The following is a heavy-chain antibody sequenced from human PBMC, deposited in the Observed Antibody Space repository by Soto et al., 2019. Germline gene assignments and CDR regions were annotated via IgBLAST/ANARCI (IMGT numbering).Heavy chain of an antibody. CDR3: ARGYGITMFRGVSAYYFDY. V-gene: IGHV4-34*01. J-gene: IGHJ4*02. CDR1: GGSFRGYY. CDR2: INHSGST. Sequence: QVQLQQWGAGLLKPSETLSLTCAVYGGSFRGYYWSWIRQPPGKGLEWIGEINHSGSTNYNPSFNSRVTISVDTSKNQFSLKLSSVTAADTAVYYCARGYGITMFRGVSAYYFDYWGQGTLVTVSS. D-gene: IGHD3-10*01.